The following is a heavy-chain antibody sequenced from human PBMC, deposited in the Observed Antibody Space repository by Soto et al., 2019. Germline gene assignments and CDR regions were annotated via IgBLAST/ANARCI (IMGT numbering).Heavy chain of an antibody. CDR1: GYIFSSYA. V-gene: IGHV1-18*01. J-gene: IGHJ4*02. CDR2: ITVNNGNT. Sequence: QVQLLQSGAEVKKPGASVKVSCQASGYIFSSYAINWVRQAPGQGLEWMGWITVNNGNTYYVQKLQDRVTLTADTSTNTAYMELKSLRSDDTAIYYCARDNTGVVGVDYWGQGTLVTVSS. D-gene: IGHD3-3*01. CDR3: ARDNTGVVGVDY.